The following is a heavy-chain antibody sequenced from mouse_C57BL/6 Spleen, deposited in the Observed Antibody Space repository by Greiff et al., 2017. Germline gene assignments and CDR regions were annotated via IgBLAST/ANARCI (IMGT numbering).Heavy chain of an antibody. Sequence: VQLQQPGAELVKPGASVKMSCKASGYTFTSYWITWVKQRPGQGLEWIGDIYPGSGSTNYNEKFKSKATLTVDTSSSTAYMQLSSLTSEDSAVYYCARGDYGDKYYYGDWGQGTTLTVSS. J-gene: IGHJ2*01. CDR2: IYPGSGST. D-gene: IGHD2-13*01. CDR3: ARGDYGDKYYYGD. V-gene: IGHV1-55*01. CDR1: GYTFTSYW.